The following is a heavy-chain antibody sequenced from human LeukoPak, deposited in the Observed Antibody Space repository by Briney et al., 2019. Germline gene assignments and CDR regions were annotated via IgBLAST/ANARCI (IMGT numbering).Heavy chain of an antibody. J-gene: IGHJ4*02. CDR2: ISFDGTNK. V-gene: IGHV3-30*18. CDR1: GFMFSSYG. Sequence: GTSLRLSCAASGFMFSSYGIHWVRQAPGKGLEWLALISFDGTNKYFADSVKGRLTISRDNSKNTVYLQLSSLRVDDTAVYYCAKDEYYYDSSADYWGQGTLVIVSS. CDR3: AKDEYYYDSSADY. D-gene: IGHD3-22*01.